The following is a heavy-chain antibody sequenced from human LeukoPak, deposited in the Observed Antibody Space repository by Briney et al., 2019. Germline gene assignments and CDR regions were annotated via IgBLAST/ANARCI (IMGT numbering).Heavy chain of an antibody. CDR1: GFTFSSSG. Sequence: AGGSLRLSCAASGFTFSSSGMHWVRQAPGKGLEWVALISYDGSNKYHADSVKGRFTISRDNSKNTLYLQMNSLRAEDTAVYYCARGENYFDYWGQGTLVTVSS. CDR3: ARGENYFDY. V-gene: IGHV3-30*03. J-gene: IGHJ4*02. CDR2: ISYDGSNK.